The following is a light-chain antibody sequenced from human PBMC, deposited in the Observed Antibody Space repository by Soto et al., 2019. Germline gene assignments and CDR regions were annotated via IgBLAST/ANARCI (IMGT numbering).Light chain of an antibody. J-gene: IGLJ1*01. V-gene: IGLV2-23*01. CDR3: SSYTDFRNYV. CDR1: NSDLGSYNL. Sequence: QSVLTQPASVSGSPGESITISCTGTNSDLGSYNLVSWYQQHPGKAPKLLIYEDTKRPSGASDRFSGSKSGNTASLTISSLQAEDEADYHCSSYTDFRNYVFGNGTKVTV. CDR2: EDT.